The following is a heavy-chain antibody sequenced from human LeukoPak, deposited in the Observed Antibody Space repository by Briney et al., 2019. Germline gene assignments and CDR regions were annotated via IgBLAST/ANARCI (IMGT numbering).Heavy chain of an antibody. V-gene: IGHV3-7*03. CDR1: VFTFSSYW. CDR2: INHNGNVN. Sequence: GGSLRLSCAASVFTFSSYWMKWARQAPGKGLEWVASINHNGNVNYYVDSVKGRFTISRDNAKNSLYLQMSNLRAEDTAVYFCARGGGLDVWGQGATVTVSS. CDR3: ARGGGLDV. J-gene: IGHJ6*02. D-gene: IGHD3-16*01.